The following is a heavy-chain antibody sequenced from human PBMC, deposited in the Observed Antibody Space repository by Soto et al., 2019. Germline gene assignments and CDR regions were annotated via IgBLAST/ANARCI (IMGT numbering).Heavy chain of an antibody. J-gene: IGHJ6*02. CDR2: IYPGDSDT. Sequence: GESLKISCKGSGYSFTSYWIGWVRQMPGKGLEWMGIIYPGDSDTRYSPSFQGQVTISADKSISTAYLQWSSLKASDTAMYYCATHHSSSYYYYGMDVWGQGTTVTVSS. V-gene: IGHV5-51*01. CDR3: ATHHSSSYYYYGMDV. CDR1: GYSFTSYW. D-gene: IGHD6-13*01.